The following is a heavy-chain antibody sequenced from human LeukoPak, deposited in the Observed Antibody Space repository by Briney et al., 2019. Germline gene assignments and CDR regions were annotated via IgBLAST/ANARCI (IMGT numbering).Heavy chain of an antibody. CDR3: ARDRIAAAGSHAFDI. V-gene: IGHV1-69*13. D-gene: IGHD6-13*01. J-gene: IGHJ3*02. CDR1: GGTFSTSA. CDR2: IIPIFGTA. Sequence: ASVKVSCKASGGTFSTSAITWVRQAPGQGLEWMGGIIPIFGTANYAQKFQGRVTITADESTSTAYMELSSLRSEDTAVYYCARDRIAAAGSHAFDIWGQGTMVTVSS.